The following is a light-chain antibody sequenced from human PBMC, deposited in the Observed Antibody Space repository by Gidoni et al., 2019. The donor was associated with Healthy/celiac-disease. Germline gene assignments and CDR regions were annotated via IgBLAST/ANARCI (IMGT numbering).Light chain of an antibody. Sequence: AIRLTKSPSSFSASTGDRVPITCRASQGISSYLAWYQQKPGKAPKLLIYAASTLQSGVPSRFSGSGSGTDFTLTISCLQSEDFATYYCQQYYSYPQLTFGGGTKVEIK. CDR1: QGISSY. J-gene: IGKJ4*01. CDR2: AAS. V-gene: IGKV1-8*01. CDR3: QQYYSYPQLT.